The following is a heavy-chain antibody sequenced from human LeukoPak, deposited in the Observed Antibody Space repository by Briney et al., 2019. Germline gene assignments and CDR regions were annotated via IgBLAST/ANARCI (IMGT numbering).Heavy chain of an antibody. CDR1: GFAVSTNY. D-gene: IGHD1-14*01. V-gene: IGHV3-66*04. CDR2: IYNSGST. J-gene: IGHJ4*02. Sequence: GGSLRLSCVVSGFAVSTNYMTWVRQAPGKGLEWVAAIYNSGSTYYADSVKGRFTISRDNSKNTMYLQMNSLKGEDTAVYYCARRSNPPGRIDHWGQGTLVTVSS. CDR3: ARRSNPPGRIDH.